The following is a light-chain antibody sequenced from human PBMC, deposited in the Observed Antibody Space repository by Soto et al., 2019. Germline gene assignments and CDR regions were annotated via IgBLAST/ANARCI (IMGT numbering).Light chain of an antibody. V-gene: IGLV2-14*01. Sequence: QSALTQSASVSGSPGQSITISCTGTSSDVGNYNYVSWHQQHPGEVPKLIIFNVNNRPSGVSNRFSGSKSGNTASLTISGLQAEDEADYYCSSFTSSTTYVFGTGTKVTVL. J-gene: IGLJ1*01. CDR2: NVN. CDR1: SSDVGNYNY. CDR3: SSFTSSTTYV.